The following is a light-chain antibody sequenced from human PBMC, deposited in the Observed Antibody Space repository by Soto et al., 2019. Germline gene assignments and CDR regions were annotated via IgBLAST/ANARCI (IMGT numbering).Light chain of an antibody. CDR3: QQYNKWPQT. V-gene: IGKV3-15*01. CDR2: GAS. Sequence: EIVMTQSPATLSVSPGXRATLSCRASQSVANDLAWYQHKPGQAPRLLTHGASTRATGIPARFSGVGSGTEFTLTISSLQSEDFAVYYCQQYNKWPQTFGQGTRLEIK. J-gene: IGKJ5*01. CDR1: QSVAND.